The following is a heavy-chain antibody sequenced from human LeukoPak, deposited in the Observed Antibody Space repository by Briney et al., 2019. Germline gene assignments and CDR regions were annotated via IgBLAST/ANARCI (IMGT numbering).Heavy chain of an antibody. Sequence: SETLSLTCAVYGESFSSYYWSWIRQPPGKGLEWIGEINHSGNTNYNPSLKSRVTISVDTSKNQFSLKLSSVTAADTAMYYCVRGARGYNYGPFDYWGQGTLVTVSS. CDR2: INHSGNT. J-gene: IGHJ4*02. CDR3: VRGARGYNYGPFDY. CDR1: GESFSSYY. V-gene: IGHV4-34*01. D-gene: IGHD5-18*01.